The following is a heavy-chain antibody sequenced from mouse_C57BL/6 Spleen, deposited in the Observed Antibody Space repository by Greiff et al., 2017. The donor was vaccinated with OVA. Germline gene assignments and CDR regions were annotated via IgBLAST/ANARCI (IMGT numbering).Heavy chain of an antibody. V-gene: IGHV1-80*01. CDR1: GYAFSSYW. Sequence: VKLQESGAELVKPGASVKISCKASGYAFSSYWMNWVKQRPGKGLEWIGQIYPGDGDTNYNGKFKGKATLTADKSSSTAYMQLSSLTSEDSAVYFCAKVVQLYYAMDYWGQGTSVTVSS. CDR2: IYPGDGDT. J-gene: IGHJ4*01. CDR3: AKVVQLYYAMDY. D-gene: IGHD4-1*02.